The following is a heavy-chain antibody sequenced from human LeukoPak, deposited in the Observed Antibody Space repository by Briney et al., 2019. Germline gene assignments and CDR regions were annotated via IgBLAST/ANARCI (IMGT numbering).Heavy chain of an antibody. CDR2: IIPIFGTA. J-gene: IGHJ6*01. D-gene: IGHD2-15*01. CDR3: ARDKVVGATDPMDV. V-gene: IGHV1-69*13. CDR1: GGTFSSYA. Sequence: GASVKVSCKASGGTFSSYAISWVRQAPGQGLEWMGGIIPIFGTANYAQKFQGRVTITADESTSTAYMELSSLRSEDTAVYYCARDKVVGATDPMDVWGQGTTVTVSS.